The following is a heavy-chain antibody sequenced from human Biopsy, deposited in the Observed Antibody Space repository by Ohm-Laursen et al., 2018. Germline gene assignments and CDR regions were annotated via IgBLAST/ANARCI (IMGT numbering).Heavy chain of an antibody. CDR1: GSRLTEVS. Sequence: ASVKVSCKVSGSRLTEVSMHWARQAPGKGLEWMGGFDPEDDRRLDAQKFQGRLTMSADTSTDTAYMELVSLRSEDTAIYYCASLNYYDSSAPIDTIYFFEYWGQGTLVSVSS. D-gene: IGHD3-22*01. CDR2: FDPEDDRR. J-gene: IGHJ4*02. V-gene: IGHV1-24*01. CDR3: ASLNYYDSSAPIDTIYFFEY.